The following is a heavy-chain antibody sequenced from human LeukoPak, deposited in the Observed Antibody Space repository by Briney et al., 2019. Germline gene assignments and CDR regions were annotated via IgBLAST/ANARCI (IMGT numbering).Heavy chain of an antibody. CDR1: GYTFTSYG. J-gene: IGHJ4*02. CDR3: ARVRPTTYSSGYYYVDY. Sequence: ASVMVSCKASGYTFTSYGISWVRQAPGQGLEWMGWISAYNGNTNYAQKLQGRVTMTTDTSTSTAYMELRSLRSDDTAVYYCARVRPTTYSSGYYYVDYWGQGTLVTVSS. V-gene: IGHV1-18*01. CDR2: ISAYNGNT. D-gene: IGHD3-22*01.